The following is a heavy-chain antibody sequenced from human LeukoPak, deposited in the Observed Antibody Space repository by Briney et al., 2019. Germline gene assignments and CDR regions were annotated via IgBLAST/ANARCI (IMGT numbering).Heavy chain of an antibody. Sequence: GASVKVSCKASGYTFSSYGISWVRQAPGQGLEWMGWISDYNGNTNYAQKLQGRVTMTTDTSTSTAYMELRSLRSDDTAVYYCARAQGCSSKGNNAFDIWGQGTMVTVSS. CDR3: ARAQGCSSKGNNAFDI. CDR2: ISDYNGNT. D-gene: IGHD6-13*01. V-gene: IGHV1-18*01. CDR1: GYTFSSYG. J-gene: IGHJ3*02.